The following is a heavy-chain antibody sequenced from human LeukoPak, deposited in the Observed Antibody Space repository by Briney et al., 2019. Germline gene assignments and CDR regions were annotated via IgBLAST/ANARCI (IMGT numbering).Heavy chain of an antibody. CDR3: VRDCSSTSCYKPYFDY. J-gene: IGHJ4*02. CDR1: GYTFTGYW. D-gene: IGHD2-2*02. CDR2: INPNSGGT. V-gene: IGHV1-2*06. Sequence: ASVKVSCKASGYTFTGYWHWVRQAPGQGLEWMGRINPNSGGTDYAQNFQGRVTMTRDTSTSTVYMELSSLRSEDAAVYYCVRDCSSTSCYKPYFDYWGQGTLVTVSS.